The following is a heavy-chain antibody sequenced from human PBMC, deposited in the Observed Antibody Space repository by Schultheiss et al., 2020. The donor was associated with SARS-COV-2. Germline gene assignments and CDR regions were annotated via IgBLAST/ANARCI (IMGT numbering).Heavy chain of an antibody. CDR1: GFTFSSYE. J-gene: IGHJ4*02. CDR3: AKDPQYSSGRYGGLN. D-gene: IGHD6-19*01. CDR2: ISSNGGST. Sequence: GGSLRLSCAASGFTFSSYEMNWVRQAPGKGLEYVSAISSNGGSTYYANSVKGRFTISRDNSKNTLYLQMNSLRAEDTAVYYCAKDPQYSSGRYGGLNWGQGTLVTVSS. V-gene: IGHV3-64*01.